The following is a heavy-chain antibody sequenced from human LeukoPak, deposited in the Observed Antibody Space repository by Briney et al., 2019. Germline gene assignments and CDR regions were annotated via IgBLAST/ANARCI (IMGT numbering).Heavy chain of an antibody. D-gene: IGHD6-13*01. V-gene: IGHV3-23*01. Sequence: PGGSLRLSCAASGFTSSSYAMSWVRQAPGEGLEWVSAISASGGSTYYADSVKGRFTISRDNSKNTLYLQKNSLRADDTAVYYCAKSINFLIAAAGSSDYWGQGTLVTVSS. J-gene: IGHJ4*02. CDR3: AKSINFLIAAAGSSDY. CDR2: ISASGGST. CDR1: GFTSSSYA.